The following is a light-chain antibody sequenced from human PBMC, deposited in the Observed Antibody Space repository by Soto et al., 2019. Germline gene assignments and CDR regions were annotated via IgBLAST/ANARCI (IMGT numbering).Light chain of an antibody. CDR3: HQYGISPPT. CDR1: QSVSGSD. CDR2: GVS. J-gene: IGKJ1*01. Sequence: EVVLTQSPGTLSLSPGERATLSCRASQSVSGSDLAWYQQKPGQAPRLLISGVSNRATGTPDRFSGSGSGTDFTLTISSLEHEDFAVFYCHQYGISPPTFGQGTKVDIK. V-gene: IGKV3-20*01.